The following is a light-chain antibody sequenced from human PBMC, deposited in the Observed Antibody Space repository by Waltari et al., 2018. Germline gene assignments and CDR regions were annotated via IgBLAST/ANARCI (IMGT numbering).Light chain of an antibody. Sequence: DVVMTQSPLSLPIPPGQPASISCRSSQSLLHSNGNTDLSWYQQKPGQPPRLLIYQVSNRYSGVPDRFRGSGAGTDFTLKISRVEAEDVGVYYCGQGAHLPPYSFGQGTKVEIK. J-gene: IGKJ2*03. CDR1: QSLLHSNGNTD. CDR2: QVS. CDR3: GQGAHLPPYS. V-gene: IGKV2-30*02.